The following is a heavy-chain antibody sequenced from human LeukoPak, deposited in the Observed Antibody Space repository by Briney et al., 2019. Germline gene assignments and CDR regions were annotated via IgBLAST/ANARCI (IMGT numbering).Heavy chain of an antibody. CDR3: AREGYYGSGSPPSLYFDY. J-gene: IGHJ4*02. CDR2: TSSDLNVK. CDR1: GFTFSSYG. V-gene: IGHV3-30*03. D-gene: IGHD3-10*01. Sequence: GGSLRLSCAASGFTFSSYGVHWVRQAPGKGLEWVAVTSSDLNVKLYADSVKGRFTISRDNSRSTLYLQMNSLRPEDTAIYYCAREGYYGSGSPPSLYFDYWGQGTLVTVSS.